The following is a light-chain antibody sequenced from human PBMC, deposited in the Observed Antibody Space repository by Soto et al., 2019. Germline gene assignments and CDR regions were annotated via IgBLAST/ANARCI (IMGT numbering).Light chain of an antibody. CDR1: SSDVGAYKY. CDR2: EVT. V-gene: IGLV2-8*01. CDR3: TSYVGNDIWV. J-gene: IGLJ3*02. Sequence: QSALTQPPSASGSPGQSVTISCTGTSSDVGAYKYVSWYQQYPGKAPKLMIYEVTKRPSGVPDRVSGSKSGNTASLSVSVLQAEDEADYYCTSYVGNDIWVFGGGTKVTVL.